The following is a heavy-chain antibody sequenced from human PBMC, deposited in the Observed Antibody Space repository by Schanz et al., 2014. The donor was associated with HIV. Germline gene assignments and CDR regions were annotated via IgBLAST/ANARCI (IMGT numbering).Heavy chain of an antibody. D-gene: IGHD3-10*01. CDR3: AKCPTMVRGTGMDV. Sequence: QVQLVESGGGVVQPGKSLRLSCAASGFTFSTFGMHWVRQAPGKGLEWVAVISYHGTDTYYADSVKGRFTISRDNSKNTLYLQLNSLRVEDTAVYYCAKCPTMVRGTGMDVWGQGTTVTVSS. V-gene: IGHV3-30*18. CDR2: ISYHGTDT. J-gene: IGHJ6*02. CDR1: GFTFSTFG.